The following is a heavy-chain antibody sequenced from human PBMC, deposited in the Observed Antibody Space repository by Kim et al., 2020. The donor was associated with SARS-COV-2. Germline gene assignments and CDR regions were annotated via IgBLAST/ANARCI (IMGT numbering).Heavy chain of an antibody. D-gene: IGHD2-2*01. CDR2: AHQNGET. Sequence: SETLSLTCAVSGDSISSNYWWTWVRQSPGKGLEWIGEAHQNGETNYNPSLKRRVAMSLDKSKNQLSLKFSSVTAADPATYYCARVPGGCSASSCYLSSWG. J-gene: IGHJ5*01. CDR3: ARVPGGCSASSCYLSS. V-gene: IGHV4-4*02. CDR1: GDSISSNYW.